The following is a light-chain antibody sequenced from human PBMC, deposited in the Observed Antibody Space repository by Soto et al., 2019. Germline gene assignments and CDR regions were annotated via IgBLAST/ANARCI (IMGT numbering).Light chain of an antibody. CDR3: SSYAGSNNLV. Sequence: QSVLTQPPSASGSPGQSVIISCTGTSSDVGGHNFVSWYQQHPGKAPQLLIYEVTKRPSGVPDRFSGSKSGNTASLTVSGLQAEDEADYYCSSYAGSNNLVFGGGTKLTVL. CDR2: EVT. CDR1: SSDVGGHNF. J-gene: IGLJ2*01. V-gene: IGLV2-8*01.